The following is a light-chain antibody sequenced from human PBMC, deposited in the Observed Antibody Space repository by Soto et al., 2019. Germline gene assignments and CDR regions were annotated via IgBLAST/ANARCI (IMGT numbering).Light chain of an antibody. CDR2: DAS. Sequence: DIHMTQARSTRCATVLDIVTITCRASQSISSWLAWYQQKPGKAPKLLIYDASSLESGVPSRFSGSGSGTEFSLTISNLQPDDCATYYCQQYENYWTFGQGTKVDIK. CDR1: QSISSW. V-gene: IGKV1-5*01. J-gene: IGKJ1*01. CDR3: QQYENYWT.